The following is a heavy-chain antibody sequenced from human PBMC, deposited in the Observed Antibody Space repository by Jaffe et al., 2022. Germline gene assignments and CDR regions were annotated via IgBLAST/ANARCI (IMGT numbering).Heavy chain of an antibody. V-gene: IGHV3-23*01. CDR2: ISGSGGST. D-gene: IGHD2-15*01. J-gene: IGHJ4*02. CDR1: GFTFSSYA. CDR3: AKGGPPCSGGSCLISGYFDY. Sequence: EVQLLESGGGLVQPGGSLRLSCAASGFTFSSYAMSWVRQAPGKGLEWVSAISGSGGSTYYADSVKGRFTISRDNSKNTLYLQMNSLRAEDTAVYYCAKGGPPCSGGSCLISGYFDYWGQGTLVTVSS.